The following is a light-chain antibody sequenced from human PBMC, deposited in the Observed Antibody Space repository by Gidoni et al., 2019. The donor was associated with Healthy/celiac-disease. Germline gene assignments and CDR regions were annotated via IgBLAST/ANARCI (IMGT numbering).Light chain of an antibody. CDR1: SSDVGGYNY. CDR3: SSYTSSSTLV. J-gene: IGLJ2*01. Sequence: QSALTPPASVSGSPVQSITISCTGTSSDVGGYNYVSWYQQHPGKAPKLMIYEVSNRPSGVSNRFYGSKSGNTASLTISGLQAEDEADYYCSSYTSSSTLVFGGGTKLTVL. V-gene: IGLV2-14*01. CDR2: EVS.